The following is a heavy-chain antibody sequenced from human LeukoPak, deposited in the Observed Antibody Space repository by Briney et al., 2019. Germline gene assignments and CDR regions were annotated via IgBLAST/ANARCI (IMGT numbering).Heavy chain of an antibody. D-gene: IGHD2-15*01. V-gene: IGHV3-23*01. J-gene: IGHJ4*02. CDR1: GFTFSSYG. CDR3: AKGVVVVAAKYYFDY. Sequence: GGSLRLSCTASGFTFSSYGMSWVRQAPGKGLDWVSAISGSGGSTYYADSVKGRFSISRDNSKNTLYLQMNSLRAEDTAVYYCAKGVVVVAAKYYFDYWGQGTLVTVSS. CDR2: ISGSGGST.